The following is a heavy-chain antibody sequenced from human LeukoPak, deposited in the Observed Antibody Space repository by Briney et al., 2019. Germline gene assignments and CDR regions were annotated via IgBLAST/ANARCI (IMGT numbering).Heavy chain of an antibody. CDR1: GFTFSTYE. CDR2: ISVSGYPI. D-gene: IGHD3-3*01. J-gene: IGHJ4*02. Sequence: PGGSLRLPCTPSGFTFSTYEMNWVRQAPGKGLEWVSYISVSGYPIYYADAVKGRFTISRDNAKNSLYLQMNSLRAEDTAIYYCARVRGLEWLLKHLDSWGQGTLVTVSS. CDR3: ARVRGLEWLLKHLDS. V-gene: IGHV3-48*03.